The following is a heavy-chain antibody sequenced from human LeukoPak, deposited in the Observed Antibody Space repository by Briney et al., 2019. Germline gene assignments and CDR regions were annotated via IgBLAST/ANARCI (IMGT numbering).Heavy chain of an antibody. CDR1: GFTFDDYG. CDR2: FSGSGTST. J-gene: IGHJ4*02. Sequence: GGSLRLSCAASGFTFDDYGMSWVRQAPGKGLEWVSAFSGSGTSTYYADSVKGRFTISRDNSKNTLYLQMNSLRADDTAVYYCAKGGSSSWDYFDYWGQGTLVTVSS. CDR3: AKGGSSSWDYFDY. V-gene: IGHV3-23*01. D-gene: IGHD6-13*01.